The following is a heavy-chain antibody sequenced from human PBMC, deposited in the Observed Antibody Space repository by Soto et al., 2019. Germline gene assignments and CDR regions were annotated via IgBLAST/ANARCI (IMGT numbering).Heavy chain of an antibody. Sequence: EVQLVESGGGLVQPGGSLRLSCAASGFTFSSNWMHWVRRLPGRGLVWVSAISGSGGSTYYADSVKGRFTISRDNSKNTLYLQMNSLRAEDTAVYYCAKDWGEGDNWFDPWGQGTLVTVSS. CDR1: GFTFSSNW. J-gene: IGHJ5*02. CDR3: AKDWGEGDNWFDP. V-gene: IGHV3-23*04. D-gene: IGHD3-16*01. CDR2: ISGSGGST.